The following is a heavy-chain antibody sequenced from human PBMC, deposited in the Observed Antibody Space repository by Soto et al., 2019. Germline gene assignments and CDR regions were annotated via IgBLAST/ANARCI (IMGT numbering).Heavy chain of an antibody. CDR3: AKSLLFVDHAYMDV. J-gene: IGHJ6*03. CDR1: AGSFISYT. CDR2: IIPIQGRA. Sequence: QVQLVQSGAEVKKPGSSVKVSCEASAGSFISYTFTWVRQAPGHGLEWMGRIIPIQGRANYALKLQDRVTITAERSTKTVYMELRSLRPEDTAVYYCAKSLLFVDHAYMDVWGKGTTVTVSS. V-gene: IGHV1-69*02. D-gene: IGHD2-21*01.